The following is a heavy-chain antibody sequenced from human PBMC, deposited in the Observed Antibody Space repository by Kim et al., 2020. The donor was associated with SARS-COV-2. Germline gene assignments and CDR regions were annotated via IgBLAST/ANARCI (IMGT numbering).Heavy chain of an antibody. V-gene: IGHV5-51*01. J-gene: IGHJ5*02. D-gene: IGHD6-13*01. Sequence: SFQGQVTISADKSISTAYLQWSSLKASDTAMYYCARRRVSRQQLVFGFDPWGQGTLVTVSS. CDR3: ARRRVSRQQLVFGFDP.